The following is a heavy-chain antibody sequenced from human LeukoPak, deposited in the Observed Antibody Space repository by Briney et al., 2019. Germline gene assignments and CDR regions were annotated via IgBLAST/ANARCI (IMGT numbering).Heavy chain of an antibody. Sequence: SETLSLTCAVYGGSFSGYYWGWIRQPPGKGLEWIGYVYDSGSTNYSPSLRSRVTISVDTSKNQFSLKVSSVTAADTALYYCARATWTNFYFDYWGQGALVTVSS. J-gene: IGHJ4*02. CDR3: ARATWTNFYFDY. CDR1: GGSFSGYY. V-gene: IGHV4-59*08. D-gene: IGHD3/OR15-3a*01. CDR2: VYDSGST.